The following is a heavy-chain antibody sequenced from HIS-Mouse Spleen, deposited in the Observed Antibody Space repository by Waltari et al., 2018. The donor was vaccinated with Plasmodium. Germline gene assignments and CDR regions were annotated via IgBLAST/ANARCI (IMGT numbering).Heavy chain of an antibody. CDR3: ASSWYWYFDL. Sequence: EVQLVESGGGLVQPGGSLRLSCAASGFTFSRYWISWVGQAPGKGLEWVANIKQDGSEKYYVDSVKGRFTISRDNAKNSLYLQMNSLRAEDTAVYYCASSWYWYFDLWGRGTLVTVSS. V-gene: IGHV3-7*01. CDR2: IKQDGSEK. D-gene: IGHD6-13*01. CDR1: GFTFSRYW. J-gene: IGHJ2*01.